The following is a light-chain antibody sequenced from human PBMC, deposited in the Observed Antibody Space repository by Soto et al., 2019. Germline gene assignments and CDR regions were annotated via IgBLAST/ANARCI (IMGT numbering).Light chain of an antibody. Sequence: QSVLTQPASVSGSPGQSITISCTGTSSDVGGYNYVSWYQQHPGKAPNLMIYDVRNRPSGVSNRFSGSKSGNTASLTISGLQAEYEADYYCSSYTSSSTRVFGTGTKLTVL. J-gene: IGLJ1*01. CDR2: DVR. CDR3: SSYTSSSTRV. V-gene: IGLV2-14*01. CDR1: SSDVGGYNY.